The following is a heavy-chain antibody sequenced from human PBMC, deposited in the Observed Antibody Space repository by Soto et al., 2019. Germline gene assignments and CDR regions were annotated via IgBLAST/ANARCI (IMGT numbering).Heavy chain of an antibody. CDR1: GFSVSSNY. D-gene: IGHD3-22*01. CDR3: TREDYYGSKMHGMDV. V-gene: IGHV3-53*01. J-gene: IGHJ6*02. Sequence: GGSLRLSCAASGFSVSSNYMSWVRQAPGKGLEWVSVFYTDGSRYYADSVKGRCTMSRDTSKNTLNLQMNSLRAEDTAVYYCTREDYYGSKMHGMDVWGQGTTVTVYS. CDR2: FYTDGSR.